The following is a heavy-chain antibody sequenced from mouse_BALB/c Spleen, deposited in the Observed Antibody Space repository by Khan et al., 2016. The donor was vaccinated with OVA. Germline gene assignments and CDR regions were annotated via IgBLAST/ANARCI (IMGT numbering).Heavy chain of an antibody. J-gene: IGHJ2*01. CDR1: GYSFTGYF. V-gene: IGHV1-20*02. D-gene: IGHD1-1*01. CDR2: INPHIGET. Sequence: MQLEESGPELVKPGASVKISCKASGYSFTGYFMNWVMQSHGKSLEWIGRINPHIGETFYNPKFKGKATLTADESSSTAHMELRSLASEDSAVYYCARIYGSDFDYWGQGTTLTVSS. CDR3: ARIYGSDFDY.